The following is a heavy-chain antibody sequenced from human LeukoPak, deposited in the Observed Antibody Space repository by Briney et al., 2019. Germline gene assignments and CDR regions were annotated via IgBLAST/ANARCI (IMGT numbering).Heavy chain of an antibody. CDR3: ARLPHCGSDCYPNWFDP. V-gene: IGHV4-39*07. Sequence: SETLSLTCTVSGGSISSSSYYWGWIRQPPGKGLEWIGSIYYSGSTYYNPSLKSRVTISVDTSKNQFSLKLSSVTAADTAMYYCARLPHCGSDCYPNWFDPWGQGTLVTVSS. D-gene: IGHD2-21*02. J-gene: IGHJ5*02. CDR2: IYYSGST. CDR1: GGSISSSSYY.